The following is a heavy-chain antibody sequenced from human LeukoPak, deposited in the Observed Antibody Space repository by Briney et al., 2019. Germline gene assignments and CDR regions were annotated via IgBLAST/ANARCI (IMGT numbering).Heavy chain of an antibody. CDR1: EYSINSGYY. Sequence: SETLSLTCTVSEYSINSGYYWGWIRQPPGKGLECIGSIHHSGSTYNNPSLKSRVTISVDTSKTQFSLRLSSVTAADTAVYYCARAVAGSPSRFDPWGQGTLVTVSS. V-gene: IGHV4-38-2*02. J-gene: IGHJ5*02. CDR2: IHHSGST. D-gene: IGHD6-19*01. CDR3: ARAVAGSPSRFDP.